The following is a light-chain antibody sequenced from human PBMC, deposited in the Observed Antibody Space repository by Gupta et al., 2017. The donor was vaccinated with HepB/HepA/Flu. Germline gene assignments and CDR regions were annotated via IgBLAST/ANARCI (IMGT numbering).Light chain of an antibody. CDR2: DVT. J-gene: IGLJ3*02. CDR1: NSDVGAYNY. Sequence: QSALTQPASVSGSPGQSITISCTGTNSDVGAYNYVSWYQQHPGKVPKLMIYDVTYRPSGVSSRFSGSKSGNTASLTISGLQAEDEGDYFCKSDAGSNIWVFGGGTKLTVL. CDR3: KSDAGSNIWV. V-gene: IGLV2-14*01.